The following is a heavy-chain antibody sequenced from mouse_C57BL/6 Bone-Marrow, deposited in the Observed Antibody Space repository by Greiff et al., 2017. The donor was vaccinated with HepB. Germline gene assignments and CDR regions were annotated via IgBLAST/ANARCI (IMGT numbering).Heavy chain of an antibody. J-gene: IGHJ1*03. V-gene: IGHV14-3*01. Sequence: EVQLQQSVAELVRPGASVKLSCTASGFNIKNTYMPWVKQRPEQGLEWIGRIDPANGNTKYAPKFQGKATITADTSSNTAYLQLSSLTSEDTAIYYCASSTPVATEWYFDVWGTGTTVTVAS. CDR1: GFNIKNTY. D-gene: IGHD1-1*01. CDR3: ASSTPVATEWYFDV. CDR2: IDPANGNT.